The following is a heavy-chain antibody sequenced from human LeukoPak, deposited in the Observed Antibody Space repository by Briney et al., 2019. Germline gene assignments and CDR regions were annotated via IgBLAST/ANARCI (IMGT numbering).Heavy chain of an antibody. D-gene: IGHD3-22*01. V-gene: IGHV4-59*08. CDR1: GGSMSGFF. CDR3: ARHVFDSSGYYYAD. J-gene: IGHJ3*01. Sequence: SETLSLTCTVSGGSMSGFFWTWIRQPPGRELEWIGSIYYSGSSTKYNPSLKSRVTISVDTSKNQFSLKLSSVTAADTAVYYCARHVFDSSGYYYADWGQGTMVTVSS. CDR2: IYYSGSST.